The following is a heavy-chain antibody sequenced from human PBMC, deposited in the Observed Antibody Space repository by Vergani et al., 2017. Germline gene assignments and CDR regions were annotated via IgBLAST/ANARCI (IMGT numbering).Heavy chain of an antibody. Sequence: EVQLLESGGGLAQPGGSLRFSCAASGFTFRNYAMTWVRQAPGKGLEWVSIISDNGGTTYYADPVKGRYTISRDNSKDTLYQQMNSLRAEDTAVYYCATYPPHPITYGGVLGVYYGMDVWGQGTTVTVSS. D-gene: IGHD3-16*01. J-gene: IGHJ6*02. CDR1: GFTFRNYA. CDR3: ATYPPHPITYGGVLGVYYGMDV. CDR2: ISDNGGTT. V-gene: IGHV3-23*01.